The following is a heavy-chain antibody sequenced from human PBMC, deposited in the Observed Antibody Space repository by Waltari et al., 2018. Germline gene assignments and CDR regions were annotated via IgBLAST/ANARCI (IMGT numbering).Heavy chain of an antibody. J-gene: IGHJ5*02. CDR1: GGSISSRNYY. Sequence: QLQLQESGPGLVKPSETLSLTCTVSGGSISSRNYYWGWIRPPPGKGLEWIGSIYYSGSTYYNPSLKSRVTISVDTSKNQFYLKLNSVTAADTAVHYCARSGYYDSSGYYWWFDPWGQGTLVTVSS. D-gene: IGHD3-22*01. CDR3: ARSGYYDSSGYYWWFDP. V-gene: IGHV4-39*01. CDR2: IYYSGST.